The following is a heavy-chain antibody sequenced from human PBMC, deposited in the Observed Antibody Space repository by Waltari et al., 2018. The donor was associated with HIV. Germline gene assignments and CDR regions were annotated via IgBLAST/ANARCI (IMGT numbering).Heavy chain of an antibody. CDR2: IYYSGST. CDR1: GGSISSSSYY. J-gene: IGHJ6*02. V-gene: IGHV4-39*01. D-gene: IGHD1-26*01. CDR3: AFLGVVGAAGYYYGMDV. Sequence: QLQLQESGPGLVKPSETLSLTCTVSGGSISSSSYYWGWIRQPPGKGLEWIGSIYYSGSTYYNPSLTSRVTISVDTSKNQFSLKLSSVTAADTAVYYCAFLGVVGAAGYYYGMDVWGQGTTVTVSS.